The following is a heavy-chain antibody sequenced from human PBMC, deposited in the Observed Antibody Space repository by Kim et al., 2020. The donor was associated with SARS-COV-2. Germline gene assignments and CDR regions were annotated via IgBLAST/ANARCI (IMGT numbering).Heavy chain of an antibody. J-gene: IGHJ4*02. V-gene: IGHV1-69*13. CDR1: GGTFSSYA. D-gene: IGHD1-26*01. CDR3: ASDEMGATTGRSFY. Sequence: SVKVSCKASGGTFSSYAISWVRQAPGQGLEWMGGIIPIFGTANYAQKFQGRVTITADESTSTAYMELSSLRSEDTAVYYCASDEMGATTGRSFYWGQGTLVTVSS. CDR2: IIPIFGTA.